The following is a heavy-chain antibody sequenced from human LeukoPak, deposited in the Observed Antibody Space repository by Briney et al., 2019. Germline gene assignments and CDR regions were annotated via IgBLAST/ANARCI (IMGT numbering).Heavy chain of an antibody. CDR3: AKWSYMDV. CDR2: ISWNSDTI. Sequence: GGSLRLSCAASGFTFDDDAMHWVRQVPGKGLEWVSGISWNSDTIGYADSVKGRFTNSRDNAKNSLYLQMNSVRAEDTALYYCAKWSYMDVWGKGNTVTVSS. D-gene: IGHD3-3*01. J-gene: IGHJ6*03. V-gene: IGHV3-9*01. CDR1: GFTFDDDA.